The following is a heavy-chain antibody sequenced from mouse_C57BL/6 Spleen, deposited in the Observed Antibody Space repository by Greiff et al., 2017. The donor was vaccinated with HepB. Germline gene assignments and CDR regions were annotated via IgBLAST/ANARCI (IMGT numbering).Heavy chain of an antibody. J-gene: IGHJ3*01. CDR2: IRSKSNNYAT. CDR3: VRSDSSGTGFAY. V-gene: IGHV10-1*01. Sequence: EVHLVESGGGLVQPKGSLKLSCAASGFSFNTYAMNWVRQAPGKGLEWVARIRSKSNNYATYYADSVKDRFTISRDDSESMLYLQMNNLKTEDTAMYYCVRSDSSGTGFAYWGQGTLVTVSA. D-gene: IGHD3-2*02. CDR1: GFSFNTYA.